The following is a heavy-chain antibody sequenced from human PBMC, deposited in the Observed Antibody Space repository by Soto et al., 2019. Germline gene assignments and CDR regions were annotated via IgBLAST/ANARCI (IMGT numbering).Heavy chain of an antibody. J-gene: IGHJ6*02. D-gene: IGHD3-16*01. CDR3: ARSYDYVWGSYRLYYYYGMDV. Sequence: SSVKGYCKASGGTFSSYLSSWVRMDPGKGLEWMGGIIPIFGTANYAQKFQGRVTITADESTSTAYMELSSLRSEDTAVYYCARSYDYVWGSYRLYYYYGMDVWGQGTTVTVSS. CDR1: GGTFSSYL. V-gene: IGHV1-69*01. CDR2: IIPIFGTA.